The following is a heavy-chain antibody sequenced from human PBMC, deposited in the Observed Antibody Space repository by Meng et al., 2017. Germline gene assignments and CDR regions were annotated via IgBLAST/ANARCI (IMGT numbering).Heavy chain of an antibody. CDR1: GGSVTVGSHY. D-gene: IGHD3-16*01. J-gene: IGHJ4*02. V-gene: IGHV4-61*01. CDR3: ARTRGDYYFDY. Sequence: QVPLQEAGPGLVRPSETLSLTCTVSGGSVTVGSHYWSWIRQPPGKGLEWIGYIDYGGSTSYNPSLRSRVTISVDTSNNQFSLKLSSVTAADTAVFYCARTRGDYYFDYWGQGTLVTVSS. CDR2: IDYGGST.